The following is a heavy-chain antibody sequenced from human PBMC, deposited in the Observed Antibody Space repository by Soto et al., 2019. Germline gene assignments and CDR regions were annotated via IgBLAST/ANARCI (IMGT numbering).Heavy chain of an antibody. D-gene: IGHD3-16*01. CDR2: INPRTGDT. CDR3: ARDPIGGGAPYYFDY. V-gene: IGHV1-2*02. CDR1: GYTFTEYY. J-gene: IGHJ4*02. Sequence: ASVKVSCKASGYTFTEYYLYWVRQAPGEGPEWLGGINPRTGDTNQAQKFQGRVTMTRDMSPTTAYMELHGLTSDDTAVYYCARDPIGGGAPYYFDYWGQGYLVP.